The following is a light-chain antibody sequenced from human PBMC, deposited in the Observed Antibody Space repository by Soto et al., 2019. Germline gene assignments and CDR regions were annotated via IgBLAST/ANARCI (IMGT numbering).Light chain of an antibody. V-gene: IGLV2-14*01. J-gene: IGLJ1*01. CDR2: EVS. CDR3: SSYTRQYTPSYV. Sequence: LTQPASVSGSPGQSITLSCTGTSSDVGGYNYVSWYQQHPGKAPKLMIYEVSNRPSGISHRFSGSKSGNTASLTISGLRAEDEADYYCSSYTRQYTPSYVFGTGTKVTVL. CDR1: SSDVGGYNY.